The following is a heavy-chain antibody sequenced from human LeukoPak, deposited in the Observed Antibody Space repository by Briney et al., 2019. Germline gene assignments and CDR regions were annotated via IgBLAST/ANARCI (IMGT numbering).Heavy chain of an antibody. CDR2: INHSGST. J-gene: IGHJ4*02. Sequence: SETLSLTCAVYGGSFSGYYWSWIRQPPGKGLEWIGEINHSGSTNYNPSLKSRVTISVDTSKNQFSLKLSSVTAADTAVYYCARRGSSLQRRSYYFDYWGQGTLVTVSS. CDR1: GGSFSGYY. V-gene: IGHV4-34*01. D-gene: IGHD6-13*01. CDR3: ARRGSSLQRRSYYFDY.